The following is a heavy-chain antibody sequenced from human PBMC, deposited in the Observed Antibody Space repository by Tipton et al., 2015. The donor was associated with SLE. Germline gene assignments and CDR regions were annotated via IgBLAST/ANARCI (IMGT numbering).Heavy chain of an antibody. V-gene: IGHV4-38-2*01. CDR3: ARGYWYFDL. CDR1: GYSISSDYY. J-gene: IGHJ2*01. Sequence: TLSLTCAVSGYSISSDYYWGWIRQPPGKGLEWIGSIYHSGSTYYNPSLKSRVTISVDTSKNQFSLKLSSVTAADTAVYYCARGYWYFDLWGRGTLVTVSS. CDR2: IYHSGST.